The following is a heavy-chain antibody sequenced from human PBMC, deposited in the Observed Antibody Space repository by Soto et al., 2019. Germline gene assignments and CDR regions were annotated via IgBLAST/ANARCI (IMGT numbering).Heavy chain of an antibody. Sequence: EGSLRLSCAASGFTFSYYALHWVRRAPGKRLEWVSSISGISGYIRYADSVKCRFTISRDNAKTSLYLQMHSLTAEDTAAYYCAREGVHNYNEYYFDYWGQGTLVTVCS. D-gene: IGHD3-22*01. CDR3: AREGVHNYNEYYFDY. CDR2: ISGISGYI. J-gene: IGHJ4*02. V-gene: IGHV3-21*06. CDR1: GFTFSYYA.